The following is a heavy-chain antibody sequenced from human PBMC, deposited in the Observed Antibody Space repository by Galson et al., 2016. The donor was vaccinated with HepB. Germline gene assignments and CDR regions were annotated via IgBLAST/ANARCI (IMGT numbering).Heavy chain of an antibody. CDR2: ITGGGSTT. CDR3: AKRHDILTGHHNFDY. CDR1: GFSFSTFA. D-gene: IGHD3-9*01. J-gene: IGHJ4*02. V-gene: IGHV3-23*01. Sequence: SLRLSCAASGFSFSTFAMSWVRQAPGKGLQWVSTITGGGSTTYYADSVKGRFTISRDNSKNTLHLQMNSLRAEDTAVYYCAKRHDILTGHHNFDYWGQGTLVTVPS.